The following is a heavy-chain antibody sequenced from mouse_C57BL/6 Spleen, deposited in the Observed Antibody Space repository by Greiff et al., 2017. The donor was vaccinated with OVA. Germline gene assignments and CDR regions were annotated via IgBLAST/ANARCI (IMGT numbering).Heavy chain of an antibody. CDR3: ATQTTVVAPYFDY. D-gene: IGHD1-1*01. CDR2: IYPGDGDT. J-gene: IGHJ2*01. Sequence: VQLQQSGPELVKPGASVKISCKASGYAFSSSWMNWVKQRPGKGLEWIGRIYPGDGDTNYNGKFKGKATLTADKSSSTAYMQLSSLTSEDSAVYFCATQTTVVAPYFDYWGQGTTLTVSS. CDR1: GYAFSSSW. V-gene: IGHV1-82*01.